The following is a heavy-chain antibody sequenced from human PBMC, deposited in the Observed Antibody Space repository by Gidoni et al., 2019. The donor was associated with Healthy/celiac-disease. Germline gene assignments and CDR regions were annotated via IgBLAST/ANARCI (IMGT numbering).Heavy chain of an antibody. J-gene: IGHJ6*02. CDR1: GYTFTSYD. D-gene: IGHD3-3*01. CDR2: MNPNSGNT. V-gene: IGHV1-8*01. CDR3: ARVYYDFWSGYYLSSNYYYGMDA. Sequence: QVQLVQSGAEVKKPGASVKFSCKASGYTFTSYDINWVRQATGQGLEWMGWMNPNSGNTGYAQKFQGRVTMTRNTSISTAYMELSSLRSEDTAVYYCARVYYDFWSGYYLSSNYYYGMDAWGQGTTVTVSS.